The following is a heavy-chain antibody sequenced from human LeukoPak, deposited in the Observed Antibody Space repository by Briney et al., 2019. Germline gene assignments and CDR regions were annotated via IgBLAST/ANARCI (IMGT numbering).Heavy chain of an antibody. CDR2: ICVRTGST. D-gene: IGHD1/OR15-1a*01. Sequence: GGSLRLSCAASGFTFSSYATSWVRQAPGKGLEWVSTICVRTGSTYYADSVKGRFTISRDNSKDTLSLLMNSLRAEDTAIYYCAKGNWDKLEVFDYWGQGTLVTVSS. CDR1: GFTFSSYA. V-gene: IGHV3-23*01. J-gene: IGHJ4*02. CDR3: AKGNWDKLEVFDY.